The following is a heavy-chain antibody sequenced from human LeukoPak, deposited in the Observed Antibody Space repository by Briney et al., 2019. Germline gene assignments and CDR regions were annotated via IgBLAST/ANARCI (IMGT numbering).Heavy chain of an antibody. CDR2: ISGGGRTT. Sequence: PGGSLRLSCAASGFVFTNHAISWVRQASGRGREWRSVISGGGRTTEYADSVKGRVTVSRDISQNTGSLQMNRLRLQDTAIHYCAKNFMVQRYIASWGQGIQVTVSS. CDR1: GFVFTNHA. V-gene: IGHV3-23*01. CDR3: AKNFMVQRYIAS. J-gene: IGHJ4*02. D-gene: IGHD3-10*01.